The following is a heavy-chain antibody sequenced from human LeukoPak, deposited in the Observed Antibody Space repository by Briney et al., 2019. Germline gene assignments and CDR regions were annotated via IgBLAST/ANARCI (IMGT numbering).Heavy chain of an antibody. V-gene: IGHV3-33*01. CDR3: ARSVLTGYGEYYFDY. CDR2: IWYDGSNK. CDR1: GFTFSSYG. J-gene: IGHJ4*02. Sequence: GSLRLSCAASGFTFSSYGMHWVRLAPGKGVEWVAVIWYDGSNKYYADSVKGRFTISIDNSKNTLYLQMNSLRAEDTAVYYCARSVLTGYGEYYFDYWGQGTLVTVSS. D-gene: IGHD3-9*01.